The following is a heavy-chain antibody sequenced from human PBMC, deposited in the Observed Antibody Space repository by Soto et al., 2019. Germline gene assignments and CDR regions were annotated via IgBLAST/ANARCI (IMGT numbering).Heavy chain of an antibody. V-gene: IGHV1-69*02. J-gene: IGHJ5*02. D-gene: IGHD6-19*01. CDR3: ARGPYSSGARWFDP. Sequence: ASVKVSCKASGGTFSSYTISWARQAPGQGLEWMGRIIPILGIANYAQKFQGRVTITADKSTSTAYMELSSLRSEDTAVYYCARGPYSSGARWFDPWGQGTLVTVSS. CDR1: GGTFSSYT. CDR2: IIPILGIA.